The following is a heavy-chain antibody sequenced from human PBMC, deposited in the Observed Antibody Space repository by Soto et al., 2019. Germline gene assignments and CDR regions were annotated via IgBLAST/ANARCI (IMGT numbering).Heavy chain of an antibody. V-gene: IGHV3-33*01. D-gene: IGHD4-4*01. CDR2: IWSDGTNK. J-gene: IGHJ6*02. CDR1: GFTFSSYG. CDR3: ARDRSTVTTFRYYYGMDV. Sequence: QVQLVESGGGVVQPGRSLRLSCAASGFTFSSYGMHWVRQAPGKGLEWVAVIWSDGTNKYYADSVKGRCTISRDNSKNTLYLQMNSLRAEDTAVYYCARDRSTVTTFRYYYGMDVWGQGATVPDSS.